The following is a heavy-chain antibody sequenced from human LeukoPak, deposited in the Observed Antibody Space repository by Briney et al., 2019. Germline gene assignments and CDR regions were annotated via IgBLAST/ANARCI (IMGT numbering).Heavy chain of an antibody. D-gene: IGHD3-10*01. V-gene: IGHV1-18*01. J-gene: IGHJ4*02. CDR3: ARDVRSPMVRGVVFDY. CDR2: ISAYNSDT. Sequence: ASVKVSCKASGYTFTTYGISWLRQAPGQGLEWMGWISAYNSDTNYVKKFQDRVIMTTDTSTSTAYMELGSLRSDDTAVYYCARDVRSPMVRGVVFDYWGQGTLVTVSS. CDR1: GYTFTTYG.